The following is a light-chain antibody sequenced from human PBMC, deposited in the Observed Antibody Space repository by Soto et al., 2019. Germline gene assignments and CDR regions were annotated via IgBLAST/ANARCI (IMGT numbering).Light chain of an antibody. CDR3: QQSEALVLS. V-gene: IGKV1-33*01. J-gene: IGKJ4*01. CDR1: QGITDY. Sequence: DIQMTQSPSSLSASVGDRVTITCQASQGITDYLHWYQQKPGKAPRLLIYDASNLETGVPSRFSGSGAGTAFSFTISSLQPEDIATYYCQQSEALVLSFGGGTKVEIK. CDR2: DAS.